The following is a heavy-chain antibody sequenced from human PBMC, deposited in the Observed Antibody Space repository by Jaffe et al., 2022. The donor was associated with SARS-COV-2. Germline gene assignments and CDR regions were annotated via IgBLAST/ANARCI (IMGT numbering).Heavy chain of an antibody. CDR2: MNPNSGNT. V-gene: IGHV1-8*01. J-gene: IGHJ6*03. CDR1: GYTFTSYD. Sequence: QVQLVQSGAEVKKPGASVKVSCKASGYTFTSYDINWVRQATGQGLEWMGWMNPNSGNTGYAQKFQGRVTMTRNTSISTAYMELSSLRSEDTAVYYCARNMVRGVLHLNYMDVWGKGTTVTVSS. CDR3: ARNMVRGVLHLNYMDV. D-gene: IGHD3-10*01.